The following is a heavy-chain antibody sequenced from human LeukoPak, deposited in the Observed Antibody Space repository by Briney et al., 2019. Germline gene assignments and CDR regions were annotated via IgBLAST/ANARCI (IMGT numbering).Heavy chain of an antibody. J-gene: IGHJ4*02. CDR1: GYSFTSHY. V-gene: IGHV1-46*01. CDR3: ARRSPTTYLFDY. D-gene: IGHD1-26*01. CDR2: INPSGGRT. Sequence: GASVKVSCKASGYSFTSHYMHWVRQAPGQGLEWMGVINPSGGRTSYAQKFQGRVTMTRDTSTSTVYMEVSSLRSEDTAVYYCARRSPTTYLFDYWGQGTLVTVSS.